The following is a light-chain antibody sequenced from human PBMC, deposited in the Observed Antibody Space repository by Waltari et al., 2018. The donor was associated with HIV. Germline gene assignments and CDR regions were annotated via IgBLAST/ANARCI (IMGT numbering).Light chain of an antibody. V-gene: IGKV1-5*03. CDR1: QNINSW. CDR2: KAS. J-gene: IGKJ1*01. Sequence: DIQMTQSPFTLSASVGDRVTITCRASQNINSWLAWYQQKPGKAPKLLIYKASILESGVPSRFSGYKSGTEFTLTISSPHPDDFATYYCQHYQTYPWTFGQGTKVEIK. CDR3: QHYQTYPWT.